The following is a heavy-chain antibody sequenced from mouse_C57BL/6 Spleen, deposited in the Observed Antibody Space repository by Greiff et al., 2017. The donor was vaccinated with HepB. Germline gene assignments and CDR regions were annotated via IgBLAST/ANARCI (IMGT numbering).Heavy chain of an antibody. D-gene: IGHD2-4*01. Sequence: HLHHSLPELVKPWASVKISCKASGYSFTGYYMNWVKQSPEKSLEWIGEINPSTGGTTYNQKFKAKATLTVDKSSSTAYMQLKSLTSEDSAVYYCAREDIYYDYDGYFDVWGTGTTVTVSS. J-gene: IGHJ1*03. V-gene: IGHV1-42*01. CDR2: INPSTGGT. CDR1: GYSFTGYY. CDR3: AREDIYYDYDGYFDV.